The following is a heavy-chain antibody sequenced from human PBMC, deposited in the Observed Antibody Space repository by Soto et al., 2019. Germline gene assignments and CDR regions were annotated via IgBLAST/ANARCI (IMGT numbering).Heavy chain of an antibody. CDR3: ARDYAVVTAILGFDY. J-gene: IGHJ4*02. CDR2: IYSGGTS. CDR1: GFTVSTNY. D-gene: IGHD2-21*02. V-gene: IGHV3-53*01. Sequence: GGSLRLSCAASGFTVSTNYVSWVRQAPGKGPEWVSVIYSGGTSDYADSVKGRFTISRDNSKNTVYLQMNNLRAEDTAIYYCARDYAVVTAILGFDYWGQGTLVTVSS.